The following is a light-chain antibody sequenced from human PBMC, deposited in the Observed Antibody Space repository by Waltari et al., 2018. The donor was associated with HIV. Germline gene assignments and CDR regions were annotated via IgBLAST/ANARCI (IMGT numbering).Light chain of an antibody. Sequence: SGLTQPASLSGFPGQSITISCTGADRDFGFYNFIPWYQQHPGKVPKVILSKVGSRASGISHRFSGSKSGNTASLTISGLQAEDEAVYYCASYTANDTVIFAGGTTVTVL. J-gene: IGLJ2*01. CDR2: KVG. CDR1: DRDFGFYNF. V-gene: IGLV2-14*01. CDR3: ASYTANDTVI.